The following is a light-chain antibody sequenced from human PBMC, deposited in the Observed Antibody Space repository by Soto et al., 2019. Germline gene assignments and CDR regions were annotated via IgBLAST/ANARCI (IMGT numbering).Light chain of an antibody. CDR1: QSVSNGY. CDR2: GAS. V-gene: IGKV3-20*01. CDR3: QQYGSSPQT. Sequence: EIILTQSPGTLSLSPGERATLSWIASQSVSNGYLAWYQHKPGQAPRLLILGASTRATGIPDRFSGSGSGADFTLTIGRLEPEDFAFYYCQQYGSSPQTFGQGTRLEI. J-gene: IGKJ5*01.